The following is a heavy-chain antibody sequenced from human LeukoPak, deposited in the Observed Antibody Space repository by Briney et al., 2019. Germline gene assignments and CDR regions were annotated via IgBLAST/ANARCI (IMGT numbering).Heavy chain of an antibody. D-gene: IGHD5-18*01. V-gene: IGHV4-59*01. CDR2: IYYSGST. Sequence: PSETLSLTCTVSGGAISSYYWSWIRQPPGKGLEWIGYIYYSGSTNYNPSLKSRVTISVDTSKNQFSLKLSSVTAADTAVYYCARGTWIQLWFMIDYWGQGTLVTVSS. J-gene: IGHJ4*02. CDR3: ARGTWIQLWFMIDY. CDR1: GGAISSYY.